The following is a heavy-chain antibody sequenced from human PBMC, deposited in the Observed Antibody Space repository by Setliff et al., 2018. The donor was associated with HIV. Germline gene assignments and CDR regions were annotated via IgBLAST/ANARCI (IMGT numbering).Heavy chain of an antibody. CDR2: INIYNGNT. Sequence: ASVKVSCKASGYKFTSYGINWVRQAPGQGLEWLAWINIYNGNTNYAQKFQGRVTITADESTSTAYMELSSLRSEDTAVYYCAREVAYYYDSSGYYLNWFDPWGQGTLVTVSS. CDR1: GYKFTSYG. D-gene: IGHD3-22*01. V-gene: IGHV1-18*01. CDR3: AREVAYYYDSSGYYLNWFDP. J-gene: IGHJ5*02.